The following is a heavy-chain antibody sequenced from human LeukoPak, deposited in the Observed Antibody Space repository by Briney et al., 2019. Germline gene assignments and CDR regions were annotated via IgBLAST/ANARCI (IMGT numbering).Heavy chain of an antibody. J-gene: IGHJ4*02. CDR1: GFTFSDYS. CDR2: ISSSSNI. D-gene: IGHD2-2*01. V-gene: IGHV3-69-1*01. CDR3: ARACARTNCYTED. Sequence: GGSLRLSCAASGFTFSDYSMNWVRQAPGKGLEWVSSISSSSNIYYADSVKGRFTISRDSAKDSLYLEMNSLRAEDTAVYYCARACARTNCYTEDWGQGTLVTVSS.